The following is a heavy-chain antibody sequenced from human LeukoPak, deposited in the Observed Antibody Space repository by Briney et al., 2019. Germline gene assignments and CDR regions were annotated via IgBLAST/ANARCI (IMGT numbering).Heavy chain of an antibody. CDR2: IWYDGSNK. D-gene: IGHD6-13*01. CDR1: GFTFSSYG. J-gene: IGHJ2*01. CDR3: ARDTSYSSSWYDWYFDL. V-gene: IGHV3-33*01. Sequence: GGSLRLSCAASGFTFSSYGMHWVRQAPGKGLEWVAVIWYDGSNKYYADSVKGRFTISRDNSKNTLYLQMSSLRAEDTAVYYCARDTSYSSSWYDWYFDLWGRGTLVTVSS.